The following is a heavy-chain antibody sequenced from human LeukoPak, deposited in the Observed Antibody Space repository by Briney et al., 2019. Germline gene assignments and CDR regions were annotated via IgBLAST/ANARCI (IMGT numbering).Heavy chain of an antibody. Sequence: GGSLRLSCAASGFTFSSYAMSWVRQAPGKGLEWVSAISGSGGSTYYADSVKGRFTISRDNSTNKLYLQMNSLRAEDTAVYYCAKSPPSLMVYDYYYYYMDVWGKGTTVTVSS. D-gene: IGHD2-8*01. CDR2: ISGSGGST. J-gene: IGHJ6*03. V-gene: IGHV3-23*01. CDR3: AKSPPSLMVYDYYYYYMDV. CDR1: GFTFSSYA.